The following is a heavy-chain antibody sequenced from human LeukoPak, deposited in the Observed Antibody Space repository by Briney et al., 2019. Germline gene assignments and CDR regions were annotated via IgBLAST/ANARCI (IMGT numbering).Heavy chain of an antibody. D-gene: IGHD1-26*01. J-gene: IGHJ5*02. CDR3: ASNGPNNIVGAT. CDR1: GGSIGSYY. Sequence: SETLSLTCTVSGGSIGSYYWSWIPQPPGKGLEWIGYIYYSGSTNYNPSLKSRVTISVDTSKNQFSLKLSSVTAADTAVYYCASNGPNNIVGATWGQGTLVTVSS. CDR2: IYYSGST. V-gene: IGHV4-59*01.